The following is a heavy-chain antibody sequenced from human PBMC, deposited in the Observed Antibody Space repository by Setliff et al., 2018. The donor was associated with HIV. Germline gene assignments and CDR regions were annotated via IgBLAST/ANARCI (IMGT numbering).Heavy chain of an antibody. CDR3: ARVPGYSSGTSYMDV. CDR1: GGSFSGYY. CDR2: IKHSGIT. J-gene: IGHJ6*03. Sequence: SETLSLTCAVYGGSFSGYYWSWIRQTLGKGLAWIGEIKHSGITKYNPSLKRRVTISVDTSKNQFSLKLRSVTAADTAVYYCARVPGYSSGTSYMDVWGKGTTVTVSS. D-gene: IGHD6-19*01. V-gene: IGHV4-34*01.